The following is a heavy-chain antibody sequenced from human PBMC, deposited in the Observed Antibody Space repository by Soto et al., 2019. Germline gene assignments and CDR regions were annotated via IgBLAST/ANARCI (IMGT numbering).Heavy chain of an antibody. J-gene: IGHJ4*02. CDR1: GGSISSYY. CDR3: AMGWLFKDY. D-gene: IGHD3-3*01. Sequence: QVQLQESGPGLVKPSETLTLTCTVSGGSISSYYWSWIRQPPGKGLEWIGYIYYSGSTNYNPSLKRRVTISVDTSKNQFSLKLSSVTAADTAVYYCAMGWLFKDYWGQGTLVTVSS. V-gene: IGHV4-59*01. CDR2: IYYSGST.